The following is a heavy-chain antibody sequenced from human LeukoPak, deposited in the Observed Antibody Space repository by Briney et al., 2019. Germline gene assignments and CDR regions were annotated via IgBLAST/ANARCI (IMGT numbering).Heavy chain of an antibody. D-gene: IGHD1-1*01. CDR2: ISSSGSTI. Sequence: GGSLRLSCAASGFTFSDYYMSWIRQAPGKGLEWVSYISSSGSTIYYADSVKGRFTISRDNAKNSLYLQMNSLRVEDTAVYYCARDPLHWNDGVDDSFDIWGQGTMVTVSS. CDR3: ARDPLHWNDGVDDSFDI. V-gene: IGHV3-11*04. J-gene: IGHJ3*02. CDR1: GFTFSDYY.